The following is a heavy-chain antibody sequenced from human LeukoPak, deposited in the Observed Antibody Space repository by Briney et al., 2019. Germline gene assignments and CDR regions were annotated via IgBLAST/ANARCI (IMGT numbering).Heavy chain of an antibody. CDR1: GFTFDDYA. D-gene: IGHD6-13*01. CDR2: ISWNSGSI. Sequence: GRSLRLSCAASGFTFDDYAMHWVRHAPGKGLEWVSGISWNSGSIGYADSVKGRFTISRDNAKNSLYLQMNRLRAEDTALYYCAKDIGSSSHYYYYGMDVWGQGTTVTVSS. V-gene: IGHV3-9*01. CDR3: AKDIGSSSHYYYYGMDV. J-gene: IGHJ6*02.